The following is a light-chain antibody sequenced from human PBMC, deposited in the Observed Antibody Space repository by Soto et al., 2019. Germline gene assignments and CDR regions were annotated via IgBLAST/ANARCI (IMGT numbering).Light chain of an antibody. CDR1: SSDVGGYNY. CDR2: DVS. V-gene: IGLV2-14*01. J-gene: IGLJ2*01. CDR3: SSYTSISTVI. Sequence: QSALTQPASVSGSPGQSITISCTGTSSDVGGYNYVSWYQQHPGKAPKLMIYDVSNRPSGVSNRFSGSKSGNTASLTISGLQAEDAADYYCSSYTSISTVIFGGGTKVTVL.